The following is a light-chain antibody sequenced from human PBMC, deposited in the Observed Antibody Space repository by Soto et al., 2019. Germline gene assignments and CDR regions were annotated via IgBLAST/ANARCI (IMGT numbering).Light chain of an antibody. V-gene: IGKV3-20*01. CDR2: GAS. Sequence: EIVLTQSPGPLSLSPGERATLSCRASQSVSSSYLAWYQQKPGQDPRLLIYGASSMATGIADRFSGSGSGTDFTLTISRLEPEDFAVYYCQQYGSSPMYTVGQGTKLEIK. J-gene: IGKJ2*01. CDR3: QQYGSSPMYT. CDR1: QSVSSSY.